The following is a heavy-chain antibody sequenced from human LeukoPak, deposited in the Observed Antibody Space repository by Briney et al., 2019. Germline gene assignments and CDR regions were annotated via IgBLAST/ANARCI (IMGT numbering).Heavy chain of an antibody. V-gene: IGHV1-18*01. Sequence: ASVKVSCKASGYTFRNYAITWVRQAPGQGLEWMGWITAYNGNTNYAQKFQGRVTMTTDTSTTTAYMELRNLKSDDTAVYYCARDCSGGTCSSFWSDPWGQGTLVTVSS. D-gene: IGHD2-15*01. CDR3: ARDCSGGTCSSFWSDP. J-gene: IGHJ5*02. CDR2: ITAYNGNT. CDR1: GYTFRNYA.